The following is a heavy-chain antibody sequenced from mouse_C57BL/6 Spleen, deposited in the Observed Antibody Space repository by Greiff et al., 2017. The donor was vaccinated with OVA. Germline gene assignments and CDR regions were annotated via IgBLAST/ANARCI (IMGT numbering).Heavy chain of an antibody. Sequence: QVQLQQPGAELVKPGASVKMSCKASGYTFTSYWITWVKQRPGQGLEWIGDIYPGSGSTNYNEKFKSKAALTVDTSSSPAYMQLSSLTAEDSAVYYCASDYDGSRGPYWYFDVWGTGTTVTVSS. CDR3: ASDYDGSRGPYWYFDV. D-gene: IGHD1-1*01. V-gene: IGHV1-55*01. CDR2: IYPGSGST. J-gene: IGHJ1*03. CDR1: GYTFTSYW.